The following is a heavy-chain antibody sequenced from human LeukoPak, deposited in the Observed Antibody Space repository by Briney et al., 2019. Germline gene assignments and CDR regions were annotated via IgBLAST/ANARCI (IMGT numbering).Heavy chain of an antibody. J-gene: IGHJ3*02. D-gene: IGHD3-22*01. Sequence: PSETLSLTCTVSGDSISSGDYHWSWLRQPAGKGLEWIGRISSSVSTNYNPSLKSRVTISVDTSKNQFSLKLSSVTAADTAVYFCARGPYSYDSSGAFDIWGQGTMVTVSS. CDR2: ISSSVST. CDR3: ARGPYSYDSSGAFDI. V-gene: IGHV4-61*02. CDR1: GDSISSGDYH.